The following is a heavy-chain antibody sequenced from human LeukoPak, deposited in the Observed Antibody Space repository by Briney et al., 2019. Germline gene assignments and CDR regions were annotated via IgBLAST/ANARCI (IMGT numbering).Heavy chain of an antibody. J-gene: IGHJ4*02. V-gene: IGHV3-23*01. CDR1: GFTFSSYA. CDR3: AKQSRSSGWYPIDY. CDR2: ISGSGGST. Sequence: PGGSLRLSCAASGFTFSSYAMSWVRQAPGKGLEWVSAISGSGGSTYYADSVKGRFTISRDNSKNTLYLQMNSLRAEDTAVYYYAKQSRSSGWYPIDYWGQGTLVTVSS. D-gene: IGHD6-19*01.